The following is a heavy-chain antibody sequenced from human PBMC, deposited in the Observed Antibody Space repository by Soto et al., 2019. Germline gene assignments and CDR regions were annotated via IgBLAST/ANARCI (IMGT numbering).Heavy chain of an antibody. CDR1: GFTFSSYA. CDR2: ISGSGVMT. Sequence: EVQLLESGGGLVQPGGSLRLSCAASGFTFSSYAMSWVSQAPGKGLEWVSGISGSGVMTYYADSVKGRFTISRDNSKNTLYLQMNSLRAEDTAVYYCAKLNVLRAIHGYFYYWGQGTLLTVSS. D-gene: IGHD4-17*01. J-gene: IGHJ4*02. CDR3: AKLNVLRAIHGYFYY. V-gene: IGHV3-23*01.